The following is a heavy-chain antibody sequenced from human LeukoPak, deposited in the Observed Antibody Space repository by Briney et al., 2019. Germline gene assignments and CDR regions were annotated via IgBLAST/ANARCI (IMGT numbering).Heavy chain of an antibody. Sequence: GGSLRLSCAASGFTFSSYAMSWVRQAPGKGLEWVSAISTSGGYTYYADSVKGRFTISRGNSKNTLYLQMNSLVAEDTAVYYCAKVGEVGRWLLPVDDWGQGTLVTVSS. CDR1: GFTFSSYA. D-gene: IGHD5-24*01. CDR2: ISTSGGYT. V-gene: IGHV3-23*01. CDR3: AKVGEVGRWLLPVDD. J-gene: IGHJ4*02.